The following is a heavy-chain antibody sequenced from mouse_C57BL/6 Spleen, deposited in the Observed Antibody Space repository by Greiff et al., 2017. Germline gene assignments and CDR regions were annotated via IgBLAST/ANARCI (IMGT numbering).Heavy chain of an antibody. V-gene: IGHV1-82*01. CDR1: GYAFSSSW. J-gene: IGHJ4*01. CDR2: IYPGDGDT. D-gene: IGHD1-1*02. CDR3: ARGSPAGAMDC. Sequence: QVQLQQSGPELVKPGASVKISCKASGYAFSSSWMNWVKQRPGKGLEWIGRIYPGDGDTNYNGKFKGKATLTADKSSSTAYMQLSSLTSEDSAVYFCARGSPAGAMDCWGQGASVTVSS.